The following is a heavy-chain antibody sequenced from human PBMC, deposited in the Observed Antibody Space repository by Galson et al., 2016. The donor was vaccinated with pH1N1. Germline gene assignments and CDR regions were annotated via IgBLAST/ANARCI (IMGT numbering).Heavy chain of an antibody. CDR3: AREDYYDVDLSDWYFDL. D-gene: IGHD3-22*01. CDR2: IIPILGTT. J-gene: IGHJ2*01. CDR1: GGTFNSNG. V-gene: IGHV1-69*13. Sequence: SVKVSCKASGGTFNSNGISWVRQAPGQGLEWMGRIIPILGTTNYAQKFQGKITITADESTSTAYMELSSLRSEDTALYYCAREDYYDVDLSDWYFDLWGRGTLVTVSS.